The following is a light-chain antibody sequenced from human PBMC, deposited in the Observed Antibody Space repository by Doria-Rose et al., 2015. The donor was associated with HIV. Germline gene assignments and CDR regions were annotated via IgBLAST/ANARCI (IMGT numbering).Light chain of an antibody. CDR3: QQANSFPPT. CDR1: QGISRW. Sequence: TQSLSFVSASVGDRVIITCRASQGISRWLAWYQLKPGEAPKLLIYEASNLQSGVPSRFSGSGSETDFTLTINSLQPEDFATYYCQQANSFPPTFGPGTKLEI. J-gene: IGKJ2*01. V-gene: IGKV1-12*01. CDR2: EAS.